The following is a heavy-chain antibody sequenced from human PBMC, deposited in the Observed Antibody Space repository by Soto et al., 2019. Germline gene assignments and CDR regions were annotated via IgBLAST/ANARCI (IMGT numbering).Heavy chain of an antibody. CDR2: IYYSGST. CDR3: ARDFRSRGYYFDY. CDR1: GGSISSYY. J-gene: IGHJ4*02. Sequence: PSETLSLTCTVSGGSISSYYWSWIRQPPGKGLEWIGYIYYSGSTNYNPSLKSRVTISVDTSKNQFSLKLSSVTAADTAVYYCARDFRSRGYYFDYWGQGTLVTVSS. D-gene: IGHD3-10*01. V-gene: IGHV4-59*01.